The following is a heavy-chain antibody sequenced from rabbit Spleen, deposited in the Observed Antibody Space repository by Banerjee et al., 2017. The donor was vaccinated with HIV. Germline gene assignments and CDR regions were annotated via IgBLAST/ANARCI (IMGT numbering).Heavy chain of an antibody. CDR2: IDTGDGNT. Sequence: QSLEESGGDLVQPGASLTLTCKASGFSFSTSYYMCWVRQAPEKGLEWIACIDTGDGNTYYASWAKGRFTISKTSSTTVTLQMTSLTVADTATYFCAKWDSYRAFDPWGPGTLVTVS. CDR3: AKWDSYRAFDP. J-gene: IGHJ2*01. CDR1: GFSFSTSYY. D-gene: IGHD2-1*01. V-gene: IGHV1S40*01.